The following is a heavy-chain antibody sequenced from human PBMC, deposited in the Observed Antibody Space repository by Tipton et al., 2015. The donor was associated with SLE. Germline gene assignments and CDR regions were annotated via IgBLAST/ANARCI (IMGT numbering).Heavy chain of an antibody. CDR1: GFTFSTDD. D-gene: IGHD1-26*01. CDR3: VRDGGGATFGH. Sequence: SLRLSCAASGFTFSTDDMHWVRQSAGKGLEWVSAIGTIGDTYHSGSVKGRFTISRDNAKTSLYLQMNSLRVEDTAVYYCVRDGGGATFGHWGQGTLVTVSS. J-gene: IGHJ4*02. V-gene: IGHV3-13*01. CDR2: IGTIGDT.